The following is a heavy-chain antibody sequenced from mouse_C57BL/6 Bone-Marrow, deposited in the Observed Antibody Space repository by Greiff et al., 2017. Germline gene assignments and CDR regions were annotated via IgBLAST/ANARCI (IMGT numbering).Heavy chain of an antibody. V-gene: IGHV1-69*01. CDR1: GYTFTSYW. D-gene: IGHD2-3*01. CDR2: IDPSDSYT. Sequence: QVQLQQPGAELVMPGASVKLSCKASGYTFTSYWMHWVKQRPGQGLEWIGEIDPSDSYTNYNQKFKGKSTLTVDKSSSTAYMQLSSLTSEDSAVYYCARAEDGPFAYWGQGTLVTVSA. J-gene: IGHJ3*01. CDR3: ARAEDGPFAY.